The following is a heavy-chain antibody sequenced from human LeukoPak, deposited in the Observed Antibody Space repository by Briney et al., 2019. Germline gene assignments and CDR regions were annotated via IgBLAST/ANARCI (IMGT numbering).Heavy chain of an antibody. Sequence: ASVKVSCKASGYTFTSYYMHWVRQAPGQGLEWMGIINPSGGSTSYAQKFQGRVTMTRDTSTSTVYMELSSLRSEDTAVYYCGKDPNGDYIGAFEMWGRGTMVTVSP. V-gene: IGHV1-46*01. CDR3: GKDPNGDYIGAFEM. D-gene: IGHD4-17*01. CDR2: INPSGGST. CDR1: GYTFTSYY. J-gene: IGHJ3*02.